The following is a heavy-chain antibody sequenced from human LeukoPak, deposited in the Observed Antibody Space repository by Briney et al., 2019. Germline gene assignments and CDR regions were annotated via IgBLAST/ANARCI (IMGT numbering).Heavy chain of an antibody. CDR3: ARIRPVTTGLKGYYFDY. J-gene: IGHJ4*02. Sequence: ASVKVSCKTSGYTFSSYEINWVRQATGRGLEWVGWMNPKTGRTAYARNLQGRVTITRDTSISTAYMDLSGLRSEDTAVYYCARIRPVTTGLKGYYFDYWGQGTLVTVSS. V-gene: IGHV1-8*01. CDR1: GYTFSSYE. D-gene: IGHD1-1*01. CDR2: MNPKTGRT.